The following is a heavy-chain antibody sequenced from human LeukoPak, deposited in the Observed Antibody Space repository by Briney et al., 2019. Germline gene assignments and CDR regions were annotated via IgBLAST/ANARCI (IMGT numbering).Heavy chain of an antibody. Sequence: ASVKVSCEASGYTFTSYDTNWVRQATGQGLEWMGWMSPNSGNTGYAQKFQGRVTMTRNTSISTAYMELSSLRSEDTAVYYCAKARRAVAGQYYFDYWGQGTLVTVSS. V-gene: IGHV1-8*01. CDR3: AKARRAVAGQYYFDY. D-gene: IGHD6-19*01. J-gene: IGHJ4*02. CDR1: GYTFTSYD. CDR2: MSPNSGNT.